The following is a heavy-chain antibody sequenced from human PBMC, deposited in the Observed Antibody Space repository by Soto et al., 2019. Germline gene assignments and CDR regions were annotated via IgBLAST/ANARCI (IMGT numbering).Heavy chain of an antibody. J-gene: IGHJ4*02. CDR3: ATRQRITTGYSGYGYFDY. Sequence: ASVKVSCKASGYTFTSYYMHWVRQAPGQGLEWMGIINPSGGSTSYAQKFQGRVTMTRDTSTSTVYMELSSLRSEDTAVYYCATRQRITTGYSGYGYFDYWGQGTLVTVSS. V-gene: IGHV1-46*01. D-gene: IGHD5-12*01. CDR2: INPSGGST. CDR1: GYTFTSYY.